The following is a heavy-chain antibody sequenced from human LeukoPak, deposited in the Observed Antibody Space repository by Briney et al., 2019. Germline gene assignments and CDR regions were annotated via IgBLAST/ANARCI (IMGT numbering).Heavy chain of an antibody. CDR3: ARGSPYHY. D-gene: IGHD2-2*01. V-gene: IGHV4-39*01. Sequence: SETLSLTCTVSDDSISSSSYYWGWIRQPPGKGLEYIGSMSYSGSTYYNPSLKSRVSISVDASKNQFSLKLSSVTAADMAVYYCARGSPYHYWGQGALVTVSS. CDR2: MSYSGST. J-gene: IGHJ4*02. CDR1: DDSISSSSYY.